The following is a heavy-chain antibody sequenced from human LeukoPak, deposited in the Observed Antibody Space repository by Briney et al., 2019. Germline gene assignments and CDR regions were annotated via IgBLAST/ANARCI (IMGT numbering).Heavy chain of an antibody. CDR1: GFSFSSYN. CDR2: ISSSSR. J-gene: IGHJ4*02. V-gene: IGHV3-21*01. CDR3: ARSYSSSRGTFDY. D-gene: IGHD6-6*01. Sequence: GGSLRLSCAVSGFSFSSYNMNWVRQAPGKGLEWVSSISSSSRYYADSVKGRFTISRDNAKNSLYLQMNSLRAEDTAVYYCARSYSSSRGTFDYWGQGTLVTVSS.